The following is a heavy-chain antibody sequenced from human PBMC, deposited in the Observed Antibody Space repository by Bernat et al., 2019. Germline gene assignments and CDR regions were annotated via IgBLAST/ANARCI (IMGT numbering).Heavy chain of an antibody. D-gene: IGHD3-3*01. Sequence: QVQLQESGPGLVKPSGTLSLTCAVSGGSISSSNWWSWVRQPPGKGLEWIGEIYHSGSTNYNPSLKRRVTISVDKSKNQFSLKLSSVTAADTAVYYCASLSRGDYDFWSGYSGINWFDPWGQGTLVTVSS. CDR2: IYHSGST. V-gene: IGHV4-4*02. CDR1: GGSISSSNW. J-gene: IGHJ5*02. CDR3: ASLSRGDYDFWSGYSGINWFDP.